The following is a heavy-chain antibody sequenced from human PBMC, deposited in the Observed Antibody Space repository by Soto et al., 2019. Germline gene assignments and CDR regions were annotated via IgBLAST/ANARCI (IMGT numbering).Heavy chain of an antibody. CDR2: ISGSGGST. Sequence: EVQLLESGGGLVQPGGSLRLSCAASGFTFSSYAMSWVRQAPGKGLEWVSAISGSGGSTYYADSVKGRFTISRDNSKNTLYLQMNSLRAEDTAVYCCAAGSGIAAAGTALDYWGQGTLVTVSS. J-gene: IGHJ4*02. D-gene: IGHD6-13*01. V-gene: IGHV3-23*01. CDR1: GFTFSSYA. CDR3: AAGSGIAAAGTALDY.